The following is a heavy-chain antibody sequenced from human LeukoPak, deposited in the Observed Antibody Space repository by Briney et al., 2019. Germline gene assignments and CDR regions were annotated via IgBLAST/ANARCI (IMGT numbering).Heavy chain of an antibody. CDR1: GGSFSGYY. J-gene: IGHJ4*02. D-gene: IGHD3-9*01. CDR3: ARVDDNFDF. CDR2: INHSGST. Sequence: SETLSLTCAVYGGSFSGYYWSWIRQPPGKGLEWIGEINHSGSTNYNPSLKSRVTISVDTSENQFSLKLSSVTAADTAVYYCARVDDNFDFWGQGTLVTVSS. V-gene: IGHV4-34*01.